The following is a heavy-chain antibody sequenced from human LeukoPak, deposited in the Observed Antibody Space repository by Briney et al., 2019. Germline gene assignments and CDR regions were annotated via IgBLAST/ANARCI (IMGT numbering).Heavy chain of an antibody. D-gene: IGHD6-19*01. CDR3: ASGPFSANSGPFNY. Sequence: ASVKVSCKASGYTFTSYGISWVRQAPGQGLEWMGWISAYNGNTNYAQKLQGRVTITTDESTSTAYMELSSLRSEDTAVYYCASGPFSANSGPFNYWGQGTLVTVSS. CDR1: GYTFTSYG. J-gene: IGHJ4*02. CDR2: ISAYNGNT. V-gene: IGHV1-18*01.